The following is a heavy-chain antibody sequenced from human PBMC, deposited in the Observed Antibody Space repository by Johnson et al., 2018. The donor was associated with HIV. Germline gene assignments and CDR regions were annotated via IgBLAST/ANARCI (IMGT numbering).Heavy chain of an antibody. CDR1: GFTFSNYA. J-gene: IGHJ3*02. V-gene: IGHV3-30*03. CDR2: ISYDGSNK. Sequence: QVQLVESGGGVVQPGRSLRLSCVVSGFTFSNYAMNWVRQAPGKGLEWMAIISYDGSNKNYADSVKGRFTISRDNSKNTLYLQLNNLRAEDTAVYYCARGAFLKVYVSDDAFDIWGQGTMVTVSS. CDR3: ARGAFLKVYVSDDAFDI. D-gene: IGHD2-8*01.